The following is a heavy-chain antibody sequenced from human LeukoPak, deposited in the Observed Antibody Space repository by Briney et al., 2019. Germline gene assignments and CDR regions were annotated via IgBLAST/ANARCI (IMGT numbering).Heavy chain of an antibody. J-gene: IGHJ3*02. CDR1: EFTFSSYS. V-gene: IGHV3-21*01. CDR2: ISSSSSYI. D-gene: IGHD2-21*02. CDR3: ARDPGRLRTFDI. Sequence: GGSLRLSCAASEFTFSSYSMNWVRQAPGKGLEWVSSISSSSSYIYYADSVKGRFTISRDNAKNSLYLQMNSLRAEDTAVYYCARDPGRLRTFDIWGQGTMVTVSS.